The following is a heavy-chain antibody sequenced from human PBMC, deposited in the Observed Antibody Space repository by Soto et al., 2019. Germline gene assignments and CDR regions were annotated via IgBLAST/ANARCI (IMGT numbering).Heavy chain of an antibody. J-gene: IGHJ2*01. CDR3: ARMSYFYDKWYFDL. CDR2: VYYSGTT. V-gene: IGHV4-30-4*01. CDR1: GASINNNDYY. D-gene: IGHD3-22*01. Sequence: PSETLSLTCTVSGASINNNDYYWSWIRQTPGKGLEWIGYVYYSGTTDYIPSLKSRLSMSIDKFQNQFTLKLNPVTAADTATYYCARMSYFYDKWYFDLWGRGTLVTVSS.